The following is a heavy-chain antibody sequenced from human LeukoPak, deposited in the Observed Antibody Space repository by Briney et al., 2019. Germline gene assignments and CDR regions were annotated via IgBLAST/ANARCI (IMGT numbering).Heavy chain of an antibody. D-gene: IGHD1-1*01. Sequence: GESLKISCKGSGYSITSYWIGWVRQKPGKNLEGMGTTYPGDSDTIYRPYFQNHVTISVDKSISTAYLQWSCLKASDPAMYYFARQDGNSKYCFDYWGQGTLVTVSS. CDR2: TYPGDSDT. J-gene: IGHJ4*02. CDR1: GYSITSYW. V-gene: IGHV5-51*01. CDR3: ARQDGNSKYCFDY.